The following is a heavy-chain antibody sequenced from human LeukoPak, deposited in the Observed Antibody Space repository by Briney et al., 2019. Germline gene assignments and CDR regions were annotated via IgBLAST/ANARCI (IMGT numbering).Heavy chain of an antibody. J-gene: IGHJ4*02. CDR3: ASSTMMDRRIY. D-gene: IGHD3-22*01. V-gene: IGHV4-30-4*01. Sequence: PSETLSLTCTVSGGSISSGDYYWSWIRQPPGKGLEWIGYIYYSGSTYYNPSLKSRVTISVDTSKNQFSLKLSSVTAADTAVYYCASSTMMDRRIYWGQGTLVTVSS. CDR2: IYYSGST. CDR1: GGSISSGDYY.